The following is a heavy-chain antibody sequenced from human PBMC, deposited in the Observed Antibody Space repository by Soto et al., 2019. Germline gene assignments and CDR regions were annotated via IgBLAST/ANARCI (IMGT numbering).Heavy chain of an antibody. J-gene: IGHJ5*02. V-gene: IGHV4-59*01. CDR1: GGSISSYY. CDR3: ARWYDFHINNWFDP. Sequence: SETLSLTCTVSGGSISSYYWSWIRQPPGKGLEWIGYIYYSGSTNYNPSLKSRVTISVDTSKNQFSLKLSSVTAADTAVYYCARWYDFHINNWFDPWGQGTLVTVSS. CDR2: IYYSGST. D-gene: IGHD3-3*01.